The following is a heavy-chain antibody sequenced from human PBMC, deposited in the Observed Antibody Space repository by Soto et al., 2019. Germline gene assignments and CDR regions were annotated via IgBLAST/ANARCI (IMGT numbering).Heavy chain of an antibody. CDR1: GFTFSNAW. CDR3: TTDLGVLRFLERLTNFDY. CDR2: IKSKTDGGTT. J-gene: IGHJ4*02. V-gene: IGHV3-15*01. Sequence: GGSLRLSCAASGFTFSNAWMSWVRQAPGKGLEWVGRIKSKTDGGTTDYAAPVKGRFTISRDDSKNTLYLQMNSLKTEDTAVYYCTTDLGVLRFLERLTNFDYWGQGTLVTVSS. D-gene: IGHD3-3*01.